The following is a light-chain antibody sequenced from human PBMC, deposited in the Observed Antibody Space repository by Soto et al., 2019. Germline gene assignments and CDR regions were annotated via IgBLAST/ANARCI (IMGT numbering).Light chain of an antibody. V-gene: IGKV1-27*01. CDR2: ATS. Sequence: DVQMTQSPSSLSAFVGDRVTITCRASQGIAPYLAWFQQKPGKVPKLLIYATSTLQSGVPSRFSGSGSGTDFTLTINSLQPEDVGTYYCQKYTSAPLTFGGATKVEIK. J-gene: IGKJ4*01. CDR3: QKYTSAPLT. CDR1: QGIAPY.